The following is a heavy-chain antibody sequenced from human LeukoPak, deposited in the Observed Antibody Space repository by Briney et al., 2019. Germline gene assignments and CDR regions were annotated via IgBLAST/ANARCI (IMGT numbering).Heavy chain of an antibody. V-gene: IGHV4-59*01. CDR1: GDSISSYY. J-gene: IGHJ3*02. CDR3: ARDTRWIGYWDDAFDI. Sequence: SETLSLTCTISGDSISSYYWSWIRQPPGKGLEWIGYIYYSGSTNYNPSLKSRVTISVDTSKNQFSLKLSSVTAADTAVYYCARDTRWIGYWDDAFDIWGQGTMVTVSS. D-gene: IGHD3-3*01. CDR2: IYYSGST.